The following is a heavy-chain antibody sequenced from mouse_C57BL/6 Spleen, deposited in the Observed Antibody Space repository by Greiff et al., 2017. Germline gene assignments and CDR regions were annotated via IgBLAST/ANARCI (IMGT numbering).Heavy chain of an antibody. CDR1: GFNIKDYY. V-gene: IGHV14-2*01. CDR3: ASIYYGNQYYFDY. Sequence: EVKLQQSGAELVKPGASVKLSCTASGFNIKDYYMHWVKQRTEQGLEWIGRIDPEDGETKYAPKFQGKATITADTSSNTAYLQLSSLTSEDTAVYYCASIYYGNQYYFDYWGQGTTLTVSS. D-gene: IGHD2-1*01. CDR2: IDPEDGET. J-gene: IGHJ2*01.